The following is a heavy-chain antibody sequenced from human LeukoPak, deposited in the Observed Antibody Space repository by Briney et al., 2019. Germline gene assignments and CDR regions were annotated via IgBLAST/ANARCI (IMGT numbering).Heavy chain of an antibody. CDR3: ARDGIGYSWCGDCYVLDS. Sequence: SETLSLTCSVSGASMTNLYWSWIRQAPGKRVEWRVYIYYRVATSYNPSLESRVSLSVDTSKNQFSLKLTSVTAADTAVYYCARDGIGYSWCGDCYVLDSWGQGTPVTVSS. J-gene: IGHJ4*02. D-gene: IGHD2-21*02. V-gene: IGHV4-59*11. CDR2: IYYRVAT. CDR1: GASMTNLY.